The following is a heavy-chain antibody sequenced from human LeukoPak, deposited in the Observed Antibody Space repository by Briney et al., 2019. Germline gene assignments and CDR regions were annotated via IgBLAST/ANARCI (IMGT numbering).Heavy chain of an antibody. Sequence: GASLKISCKGSGYSFTSYWIGWVRQMPGKGLEWMGIIYPGDSDTRYSPSFHGQVTTSADKSITTAYLQWSRLKASDTAMYYCARAYYDFWSGYSSNYYYYMDVWGKGTTVTVSS. J-gene: IGHJ6*03. CDR2: IYPGDSDT. CDR3: ARAYYDFWSGYSSNYYYYMDV. CDR1: GYSFTSYW. D-gene: IGHD3-3*01. V-gene: IGHV5-51*01.